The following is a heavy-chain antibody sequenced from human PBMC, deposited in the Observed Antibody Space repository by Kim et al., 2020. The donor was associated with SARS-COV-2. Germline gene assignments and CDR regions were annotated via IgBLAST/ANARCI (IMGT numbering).Heavy chain of an antibody. CDR3: ARLYYDLGSGSGPLDY. V-gene: IGHV3-74*01. J-gene: IGHJ4*02. Sequence: VKGRFTISRDNAKNTLYLKMNSLRAGDTAVYYCARLYYDLGSGSGPLDYWGQGTLVTVSS. D-gene: IGHD3-3*01.